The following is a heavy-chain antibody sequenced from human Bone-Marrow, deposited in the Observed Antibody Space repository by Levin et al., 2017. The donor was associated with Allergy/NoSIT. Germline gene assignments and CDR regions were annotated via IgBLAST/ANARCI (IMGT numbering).Heavy chain of an antibody. V-gene: IGHV3-43*01. CDR1: GFTFDDYT. Sequence: GESLKISCAASGFTFDDYTMHWVRQAPGKGLEWVSLISWDGGSTYYADSVKGRFTISRDNSKNSLYLQMNSLRTEDTALYYCATCIAVAGRQDWYFDLWGRGTLVTVSS. CDR3: ATCIAVAGRQDWYFDL. D-gene: IGHD6-19*01. CDR2: ISWDGGST. J-gene: IGHJ2*01.